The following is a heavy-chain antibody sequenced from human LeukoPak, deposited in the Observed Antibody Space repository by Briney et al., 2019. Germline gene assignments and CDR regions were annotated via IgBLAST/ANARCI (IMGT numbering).Heavy chain of an antibody. D-gene: IGHD3-22*01. Sequence: GGSVKVSFKTSGYTFTSYYMHWVRQAPGQGLEWMGWVNPTSGGTNYAQKFQGRVTMTRDTSISTAYMELSRLRSDDTAVYYCARVYYYYDSSGILTLYFDYWGQGTLVTVSS. CDR2: VNPTSGGT. CDR3: ARVYYYYDSSGILTLYFDY. V-gene: IGHV1-2*02. CDR1: GYTFTSYY. J-gene: IGHJ4*02.